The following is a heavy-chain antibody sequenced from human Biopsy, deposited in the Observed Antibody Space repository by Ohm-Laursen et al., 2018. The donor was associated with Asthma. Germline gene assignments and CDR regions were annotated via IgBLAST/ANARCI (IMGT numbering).Heavy chain of an antibody. CDR2: VHWSGST. J-gene: IGHJ4*02. D-gene: IGHD6-19*01. V-gene: IGHV4-61*08. CDR3: VRGVRNEQWLVPFDY. CDR1: YRSITRGDYF. Sequence: TLSLTCTVSYRSITRGDYFWARIRQSPDRGVEWMEYVHWSGSTNYNPSLKSRITMSVDTYKNRLFLELTSVTAADTAIYCCVRGVRNEQWLVPFDYWGQGKPVTVSS.